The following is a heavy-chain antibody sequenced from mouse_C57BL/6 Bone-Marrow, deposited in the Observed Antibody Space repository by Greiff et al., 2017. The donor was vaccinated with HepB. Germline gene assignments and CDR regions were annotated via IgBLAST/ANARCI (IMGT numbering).Heavy chain of an antibody. D-gene: IGHD1-1*02. CDR2: IRLKSDNYAT. CDR3: TDLWSYFDY. V-gene: IGHV6-3*01. Sequence: VQLKESGGGLVQPGGSMKLSCVASGFTFSNYWMNWVSQSPEKGLEWVAQIRLKSDNYATHYAESVKGRFTISRDDSKSSVYLQMNNLRAEDTGIYYCTDLWSYFDYWGQGTTLTVSS. J-gene: IGHJ2*01. CDR1: GFTFSNYW.